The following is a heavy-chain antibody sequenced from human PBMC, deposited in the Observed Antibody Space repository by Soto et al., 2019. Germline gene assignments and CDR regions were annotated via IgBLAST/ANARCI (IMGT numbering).Heavy chain of an antibody. V-gene: IGHV3-23*01. J-gene: IGHJ6*02. CDR3: SKSAKPYCSGGSCYSGDYYYYYGMDV. CDR1: GFTFSSYA. CDR2: ISGSGGST. D-gene: IGHD2-15*01. Sequence: GGSLRLSCAASGFTFSSYAMSWVRQAPGKGLEWVSAISGSGGSTYYADSVKGRFTISRDNSKNTLYLQMNSLRAEDTAVYYCSKSAKPYCSGGSCYSGDYYYYYGMDVWGHGTTVTSSS.